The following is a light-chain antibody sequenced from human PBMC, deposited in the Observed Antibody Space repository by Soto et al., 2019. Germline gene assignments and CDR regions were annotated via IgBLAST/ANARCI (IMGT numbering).Light chain of an antibody. CDR2: GAS. CDR1: QSVSSRY. Sequence: EIVLTQSPGTLSLSPGEGATLSCRASQSVSSRYLNWYQQKPGQAPRLVIYGASSRATGIPDRFSGSESGTDFTLTISRLEPEDFAVHFCQQYGNSRLTFGGGTKLEIK. J-gene: IGKJ4*01. CDR3: QQYGNSRLT. V-gene: IGKV3-20*01.